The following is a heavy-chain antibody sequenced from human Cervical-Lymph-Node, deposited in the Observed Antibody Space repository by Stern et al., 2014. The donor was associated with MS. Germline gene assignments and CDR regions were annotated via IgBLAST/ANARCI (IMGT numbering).Heavy chain of an antibody. D-gene: IGHD6-13*01. J-gene: IGHJ4*02. CDR1: GFSLTTSGVG. V-gene: IGHV2-5*02. CDR3: TPPSPRAPGIDY. CDR2: IYWDGDK. Sequence: QITLKESGPTLVKPTQTLTLKCIFSGFSLTTSGVGVGWIRQPPGKALEWLGFIYWDGDKRYTPSLKKRTTIPKDPPKTQFVLTMPNRAPVDTPTYYCTPPSPRAPGIDYWAQGPLVTFSS.